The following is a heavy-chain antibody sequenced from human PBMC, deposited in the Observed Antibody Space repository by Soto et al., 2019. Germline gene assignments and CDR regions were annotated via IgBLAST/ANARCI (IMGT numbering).Heavy chain of an antibody. D-gene: IGHD4-17*01. J-gene: IGHJ2*01. CDR1: GGSISSGDYY. Sequence: QVQLQESGPGLVKPSQTLSLTCTVSGGSISSGDYYWSWIRQPPAKGLEWIGYIYYSGSTYYNPSLKSRVTISVHTSKNQFSLKLSSVTAADTAVYYCARVRYYGDYGWYFDLWGRGTLVTVSS. CDR2: IYYSGST. CDR3: ARVRYYGDYGWYFDL. V-gene: IGHV4-30-4*01.